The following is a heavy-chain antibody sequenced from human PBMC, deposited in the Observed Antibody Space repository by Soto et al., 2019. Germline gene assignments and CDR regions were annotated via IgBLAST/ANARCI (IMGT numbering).Heavy chain of an antibody. V-gene: IGHV3-21*01. CDR1: GFTFSSYS. CDR3: ARDSYNWNYYYYGMDV. J-gene: IGHJ6*02. Sequence: GGSLRLSCAASGFTFSSYSMNWVRQAPGKGLEWVSSISSSSSYIYYADSVKGRFTISRDNAKNSLYLQMNSLRAEDTAVYYCARDSYNWNYYYYGMDVWGQGTTVTVSS. CDR2: ISSSSSYI. D-gene: IGHD1-20*01.